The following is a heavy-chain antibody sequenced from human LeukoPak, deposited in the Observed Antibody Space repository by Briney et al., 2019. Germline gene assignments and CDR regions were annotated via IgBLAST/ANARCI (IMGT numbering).Heavy chain of an antibody. CDR1: GATFSDYA. J-gene: IGHJ4*02. CDR3: ARVQDTMVRGVITPNFDY. Sequence: SVKVSCKTSGATFSDYALNWVRQAPGQGLEWMGVFIPILSTANSTQKFHDRLTITADIPTNTAYMELSSLRSDDTAVYYCARVQDTMVRGVITPNFDYWGQGTLVTVSS. CDR2: FIPILSTA. D-gene: IGHD3-10*01. V-gene: IGHV1-69*10.